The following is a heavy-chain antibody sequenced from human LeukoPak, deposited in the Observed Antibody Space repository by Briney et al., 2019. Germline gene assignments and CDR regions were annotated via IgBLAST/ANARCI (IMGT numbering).Heavy chain of an antibody. D-gene: IGHD3-3*01. CDR1: GYTFTGYY. CDR3: ARSVLYDFWRGYFDY. Sequence: ASVKVSCKASGYTFTGYYMHWVRQAPGQGLEWMGWINPNSGGTNYAQKFQGRVTMTRDTSINTAYMELSRLTSDDTAVYYCARSVLYDFWRGYFDYWGQGTLVTVSS. J-gene: IGHJ4*02. CDR2: INPNSGGT. V-gene: IGHV1-2*02.